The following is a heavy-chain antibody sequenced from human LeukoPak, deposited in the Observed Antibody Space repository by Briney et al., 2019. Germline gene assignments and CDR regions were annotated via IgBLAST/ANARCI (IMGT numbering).Heavy chain of an antibody. V-gene: IGHV4-30-2*01. D-gene: IGHD3-10*01. Sequence: SETLSLTCTVSGGSISSGGYYWSWIRQPPGKGLEWIGYIYHSGSTYYNPSLKSRVTISVDRSKNQFSLKLSSVTAADTAVYYCARISYYYASGSCTDYWGQGTLVTVSS. J-gene: IGHJ4*02. CDR2: IYHSGST. CDR3: ARISYYYASGSCTDY. CDR1: GGSISSGGYY.